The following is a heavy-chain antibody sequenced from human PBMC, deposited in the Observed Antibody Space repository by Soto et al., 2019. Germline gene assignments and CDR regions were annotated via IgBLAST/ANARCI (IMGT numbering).Heavy chain of an antibody. D-gene: IGHD4-17*01. CDR1: GDSISSYY. J-gene: IGHJ6*02. Sequence: PSETLSLTCTVSGDSISSYYWSWIRQSPGKGLEWIGYIDHSGRTNYNPSLKSRVTISADTSKNQFSLKLSSMTAGDTATYYCARMNVDSYQFYYAMDVWGQGTTVTVSS. CDR3: ARMNVDSYQFYYAMDV. V-gene: IGHV4-59*01. CDR2: IDHSGRT.